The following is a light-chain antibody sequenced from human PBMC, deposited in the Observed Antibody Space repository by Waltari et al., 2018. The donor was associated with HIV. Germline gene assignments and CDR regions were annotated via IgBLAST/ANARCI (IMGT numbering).Light chain of an antibody. CDR3: CSYAGSSTYV. Sequence: QSALTQPASVSGSPGQSITISCPGTSKDVGAYNYVSWYQQHPGKAPKLMIYDVTKRPSGVSNRFSGSKSANTASLTISGLQAEDEADYYCCSYAGSSTYVFGSGTKVTVL. CDR1: SKDVGAYNY. J-gene: IGLJ1*01. V-gene: IGLV2-23*02. CDR2: DVT.